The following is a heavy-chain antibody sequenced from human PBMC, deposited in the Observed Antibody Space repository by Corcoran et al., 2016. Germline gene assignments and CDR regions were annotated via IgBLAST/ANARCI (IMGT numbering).Heavy chain of an antibody. CDR3: EGGGGCRSGRFRSFGF. CDR2: ITGDGRDT. J-gene: IGHJ3*01. CDR1: GFAFSTYW. Sequence: EVQLVESGGGLVQPGGSLRLSCAASGFAFSTYWMHWVRQVPGKGLMWVSRITGDGRDTTYADSVKGRFTISRDNAENTLYLQMDRLRAEATAVYYGEGGGGCRSGRFRSFGFWGQGKRVPSSS. V-gene: IGHV3-74*03. D-gene: IGHD6-25*01.